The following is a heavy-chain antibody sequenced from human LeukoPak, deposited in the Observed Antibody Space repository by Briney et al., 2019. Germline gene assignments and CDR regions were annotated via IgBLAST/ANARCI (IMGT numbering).Heavy chain of an antibody. D-gene: IGHD2-15*01. Sequence: GGSLRLSYAASGFTFSSYSMNWVRQAPGKGLEWVSSISSSSSYIYYADSVKGRFTISRDNAKNSLYLQMNSLRAEDTAVYYCARELGYCSGGSCYGDYWGQGTLVTVSS. J-gene: IGHJ4*02. CDR3: ARELGYCSGGSCYGDY. CDR2: ISSSSSYI. CDR1: GFTFSSYS. V-gene: IGHV3-21*01.